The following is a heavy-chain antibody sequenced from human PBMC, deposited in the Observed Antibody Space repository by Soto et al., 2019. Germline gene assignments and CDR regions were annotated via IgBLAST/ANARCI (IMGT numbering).Heavy chain of an antibody. J-gene: IGHJ4*02. V-gene: IGHV3-66*01. CDR1: AFNGSSNY. CDR3: ARVLGAGNYKYFDY. CDR2: IYSGVNI. D-gene: IGHD3-10*01. Sequence: PGGSLRLSCAASAFNGSSNYMSWVRQAPGKGLEWVSSIYSGVNIYYADSVRGRFTISRDESTNTMFLEMNSLRAEDTAVYFCARVLGAGNYKYFDYWGQGTLVTVSS.